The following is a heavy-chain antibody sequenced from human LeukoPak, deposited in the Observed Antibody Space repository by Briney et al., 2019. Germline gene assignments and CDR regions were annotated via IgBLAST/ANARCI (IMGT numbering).Heavy chain of an antibody. Sequence: SETLSLTCTVSGGSINNHYWTWIRQPPRKGLEWIGDMYYSGSPNYNPSLRSRVTISVDTSKNQFSLKLTSVTAADTAVYFCARGGVYYYDSSRFDPWGQGTLVTVSS. CDR1: GGSINNHY. CDR2: MYYSGSP. CDR3: ARGGVYYYDSSRFDP. D-gene: IGHD3-22*01. J-gene: IGHJ5*02. V-gene: IGHV4-59*11.